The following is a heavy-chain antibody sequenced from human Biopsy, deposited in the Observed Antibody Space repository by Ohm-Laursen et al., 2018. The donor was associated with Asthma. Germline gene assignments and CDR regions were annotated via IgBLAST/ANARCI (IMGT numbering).Heavy chain of an antibody. D-gene: IGHD4-17*01. V-gene: IGHV1-24*01. J-gene: IGHJ4*02. CDR1: GYSLTDLS. Sequence: GASVKVSRKISGYSLTDLSMHWVRQAPGQGLEWMGGHDHEEGGTVNARRFQGRVTMTEDTSTDTAYMELSSLSSGDTAVYYCASDFPKDYVRYNFQFWGQGTLVTVSS. CDR3: ASDFPKDYVRYNFQF. CDR2: HDHEEGGT.